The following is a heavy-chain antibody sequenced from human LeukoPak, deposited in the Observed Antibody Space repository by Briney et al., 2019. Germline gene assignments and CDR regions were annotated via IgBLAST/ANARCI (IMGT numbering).Heavy chain of an antibody. Sequence: TGGSLRLSCAASGFTFSDYYMSWIRQAPGKGLEWVSYISGSGTTMYYADSVRGRFTISRDNAENSLYLQTNSLRAEDTAIYYCARGLRKGRYFDYWGQGTLVTVSS. J-gene: IGHJ4*02. CDR1: GFTFSDYY. CDR3: ARGLRKGRYFDY. V-gene: IGHV3-11*04. CDR2: ISGSGTTM. D-gene: IGHD3-16*01.